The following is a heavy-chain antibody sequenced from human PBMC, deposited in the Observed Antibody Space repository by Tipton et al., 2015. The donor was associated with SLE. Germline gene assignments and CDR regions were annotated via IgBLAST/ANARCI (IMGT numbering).Heavy chain of an antibody. Sequence: TLSLTCTVSGGSISSGEHYWSWIRQPPGKGLEWIGYIYYSGSTLYNPSLKSRVTISVDTSKNQFSLKLSSVTAADTAVYYCARRELRGLFDPWGQGTLVIVSS. J-gene: IGHJ5*02. V-gene: IGHV4-61*08. D-gene: IGHD1-7*01. CDR3: ARRELRGLFDP. CDR2: IYYSGST. CDR1: GGSISSGEHY.